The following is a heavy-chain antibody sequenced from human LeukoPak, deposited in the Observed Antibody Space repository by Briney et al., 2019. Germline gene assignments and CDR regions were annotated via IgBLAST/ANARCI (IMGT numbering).Heavy chain of an antibody. V-gene: IGHV3-30-3*01. D-gene: IGHD3-3*01. CDR1: GFTFSRYA. Sequence: EGSLRLSCATSGFTFSRYAMHWVRQAPGKGLEWVALISYDANIGSNKYYADSVKGRFTISRDNSKNTLYLQMNSLRAEDTAVYYCARDGGYDFWSGYYQDYWGQGTLVTVSS. J-gene: IGHJ4*02. CDR2: ISYDANIGSNK. CDR3: ARDGGYDFWSGYYQDY.